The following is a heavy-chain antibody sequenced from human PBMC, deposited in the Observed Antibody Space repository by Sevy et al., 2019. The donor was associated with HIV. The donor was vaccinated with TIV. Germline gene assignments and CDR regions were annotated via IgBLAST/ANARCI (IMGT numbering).Heavy chain of an antibody. J-gene: IGHJ6*02. V-gene: IGHV3-7*01. CDR1: GFTFSSYW. CDR3: AREGYCSSTSCYYYYYYGMDV. D-gene: IGHD2-2*01. Sequence: GGSLRLSCAASGFTFSSYWMSWVLQAPGKGLEWVANIKQDGGEKYYVDSVKGRFTISRDNAKNSLYLQMNSLRAEDTAVYYCAREGYCSSTSCYYYYYYGMDVWGQGTTVTVSS. CDR2: IKQDGGEK.